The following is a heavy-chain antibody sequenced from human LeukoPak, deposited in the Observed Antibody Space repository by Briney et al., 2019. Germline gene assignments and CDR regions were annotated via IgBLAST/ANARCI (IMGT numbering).Heavy chain of an antibody. CDR1: GFTFSSYW. Sequence: HPGGSLRLSCAASGFTFSSYWMHWVRQAPGEGLVWVSRINSDGSSTSYADSVKGRFTISRDNAKNTLYLQMNSLRAEDTAVYYCARDSCSSTSCYFGENYFDYWGQGTLVTVFS. V-gene: IGHV3-74*01. D-gene: IGHD2-2*01. J-gene: IGHJ4*02. CDR3: ARDSCSSTSCYFGENYFDY. CDR2: INSDGSST.